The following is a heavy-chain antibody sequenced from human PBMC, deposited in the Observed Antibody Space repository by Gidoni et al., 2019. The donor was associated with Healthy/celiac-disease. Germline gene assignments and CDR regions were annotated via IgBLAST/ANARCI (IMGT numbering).Heavy chain of an antibody. CDR3: ARITIFGPFYYYYMDV. Sequence: EVQLVESGGGLVQPGGSLRLSCAASGFTFSSYWMSWVRQAPGKGLEWVANIKQDGSEKYFVDSVKGRFTISRDNAKNSLYLQMNSLRAEDTAVYYCARITIFGPFYYYYMDVWGKGTTVTVSS. CDR1: GFTFSSYW. J-gene: IGHJ6*03. V-gene: IGHV3-7*01. D-gene: IGHD3-3*01. CDR2: IKQDGSEK.